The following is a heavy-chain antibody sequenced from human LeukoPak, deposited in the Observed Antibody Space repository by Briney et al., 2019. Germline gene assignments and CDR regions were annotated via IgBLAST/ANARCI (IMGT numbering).Heavy chain of an antibody. CDR2: ICACNGNT. D-gene: IGHD3-9*01. V-gene: IGHV1-18*01. Sequence: ASVKVSCKASAYSFTSYGISLVRQAPGQGREWMGWICACNGNTNYAQKLQGRVTMTTATSTSTAYMGLRSLRSDDTAVYYCARVGLRYFGWLEGGWAPEYWGQGPLGTVSS. J-gene: IGHJ4*02. CDR1: AYSFTSYG. CDR3: ARVGLRYFGWLEGGWAPEY.